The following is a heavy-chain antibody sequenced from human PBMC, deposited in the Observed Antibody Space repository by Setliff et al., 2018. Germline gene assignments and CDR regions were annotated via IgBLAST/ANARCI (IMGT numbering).Heavy chain of an antibody. Sequence: SLRLSCAASGFTFSSYAMSWVRQAPGKGLEWVSAISGSGGSTYYADSVKGRFTISRDNSKNTLYLQMNSLRAEDTAVYYCAKVNNRFWSGGSCYNWFDPWGQGTLVTVSS. D-gene: IGHD2-15*01. J-gene: IGHJ5*02. CDR1: GFTFSSYA. CDR3: AKVNNRFWSGGSCYNWFDP. V-gene: IGHV3-23*01. CDR2: ISGSGGST.